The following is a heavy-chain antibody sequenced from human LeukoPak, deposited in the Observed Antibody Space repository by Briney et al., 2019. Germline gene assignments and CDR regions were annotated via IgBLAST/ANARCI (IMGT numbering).Heavy chain of an antibody. J-gene: IGHJ5*02. D-gene: IGHD2-2*01. CDR2: IHYSGST. CDR3: ARRRTAVSSFDP. Sequence: SETLSLTCTVSGGSLSIYYWTWIRQPPGKGLEWIGCIHYSGSTDYNPSLKSRVTMSVDTSKNQFSLKLSSVTAADTAVYYCARRRTAVSSFDPWGQGTLVTVSS. V-gene: IGHV4-59*08. CDR1: GGSLSIYY.